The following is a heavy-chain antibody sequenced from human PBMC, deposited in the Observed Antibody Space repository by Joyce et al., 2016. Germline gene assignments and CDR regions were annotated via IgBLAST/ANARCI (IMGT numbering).Heavy chain of an antibody. CDR3: ARNGAYSQDS. J-gene: IGHJ5*01. Sequence: QVQLQESGPGLVKPSGTLSLTCAVSGGSISSAHWWSWVRQPPGKGLEWIGEIYLGGSTTYNPSLMSRVTISVDKSKNHLSLKMNSVPAADTAVYYCARNGAYSQDSWGQGTLVTVSS. CDR1: GGSISSAHW. V-gene: IGHV4-4*02. CDR2: IYLGGST. D-gene: IGHD5-12*01.